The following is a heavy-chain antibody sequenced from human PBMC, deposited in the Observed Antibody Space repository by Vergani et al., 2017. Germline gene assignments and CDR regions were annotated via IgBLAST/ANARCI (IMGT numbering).Heavy chain of an antibody. CDR1: GGSISSSNW. D-gene: IGHD3-3*01. CDR3: ARDTSGMDV. V-gene: IGHV4-4*02. CDR2: IYYSGST. Sequence: QVQLQESGPGLVKPSGTLSLTCAVSGGSISSSNWWSWVRQPPGKGLEWIGYIYYSGSTNYNPSLKSRVTISVDTSKNQFSLKLSSVTAADTAVYYCARDTSGMDVWGQGTTVTVSS. J-gene: IGHJ6*02.